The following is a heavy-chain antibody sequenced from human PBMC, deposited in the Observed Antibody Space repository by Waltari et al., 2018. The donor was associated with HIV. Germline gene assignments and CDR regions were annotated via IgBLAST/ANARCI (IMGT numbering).Heavy chain of an antibody. CDR2: MSYSGST. CDR3: ARSFSGYSNYFDP. Sequence: QLQLQESGPGLVKSSETLSLTCTVSGGSMTSSSYYWGWIRQPPGKGLEWIGSMSYSGSTYHNPSLRRRLTISVDTSKNQFSLKLTSVTAADTAVYYCARSFSGYSNYFDPWGQGTLVTVSS. D-gene: IGHD4-4*01. J-gene: IGHJ5*02. V-gene: IGHV4-39*01. CDR1: GGSMTSSSYY.